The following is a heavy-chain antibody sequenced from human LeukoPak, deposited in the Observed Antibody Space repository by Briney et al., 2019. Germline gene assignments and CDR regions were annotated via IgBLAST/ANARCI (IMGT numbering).Heavy chain of an antibody. CDR3: ARAPAMRNAFDI. D-gene: IGHD5-18*01. CDR2: IYSGGST. CDR1: GFTVSSNY. V-gene: IGHV3-66*01. J-gene: IGHJ3*02. Sequence: GGSLRLSCAASGFTVSSNYMSWVRQAPGKGLEWVSVIYSGGSTYYADSVKGRFTTSRDNSKNTLYLQMNSLRAEDTAVYYCARAPAMRNAFDIWGQGTMVTVSS.